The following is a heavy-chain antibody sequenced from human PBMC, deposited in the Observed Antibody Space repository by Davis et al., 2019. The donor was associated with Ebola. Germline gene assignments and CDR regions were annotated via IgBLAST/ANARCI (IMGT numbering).Heavy chain of an antibody. CDR3: ARGARYRSAWYDY. D-gene: IGHD6-19*01. Sequence: MPSETLSLTCAVSGGSISGNSYSWSWIRQPPGKGLEWIGYLYKSGSTNYNPSLKSRVTISVYTSDNQFSLNLISVTAADTAVYYCARGARYRSAWYDYWGQGTLVFVSS. V-gene: IGHV4-61*05. J-gene: IGHJ4*02. CDR1: GGSISGNSYS. CDR2: LYKSGST.